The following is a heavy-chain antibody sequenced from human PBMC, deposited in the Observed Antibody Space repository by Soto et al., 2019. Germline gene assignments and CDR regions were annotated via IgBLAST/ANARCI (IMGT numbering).Heavy chain of an antibody. CDR3: XSYCSRTSCYFDGAFDI. CDR2: INYSGNT. J-gene: IGHJ3*02. CDR1: GGSIASGGYY. Sequence: SETLSLTCTVSGGSIASGGYYWSWFRQHPGKGLEWIGYINYSGNTYYNPSLKSRVTISVDTSKSQFSLKLSSVTAADTAVYYCXSYCSRTSCYFDGAFDIWGQGTMVTVSS. D-gene: IGHD2-2*01. V-gene: IGHV4-31*03.